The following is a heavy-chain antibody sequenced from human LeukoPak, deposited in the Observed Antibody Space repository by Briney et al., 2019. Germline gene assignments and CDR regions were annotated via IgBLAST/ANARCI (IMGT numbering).Heavy chain of an antibody. CDR3: ARDTRHYVDRSGYGAEDY. CDR2: ISSSGSST. V-gene: IGHV3-11*01. D-gene: IGHD3-22*01. CDR1: GFTVSNTY. Sequence: GGSLRLSCAASGFTVSNTYMTWIRQAPGKGLEWVSYISSSGSSTYYADSVKGRFTISRDNAKNSLYLQMNSLRAEDTAVYYCARDTRHYVDRSGYGAEDYWGQGTLVTVSS. J-gene: IGHJ4*02.